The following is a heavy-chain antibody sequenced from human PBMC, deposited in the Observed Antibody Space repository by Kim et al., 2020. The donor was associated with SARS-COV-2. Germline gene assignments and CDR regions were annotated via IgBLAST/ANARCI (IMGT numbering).Heavy chain of an antibody. V-gene: IGHV4-39*01. CDR2: LSYSGRT. D-gene: IGHD4-17*01. Sequence: SETLSLTCSVSGGSISSSISYWGWIRQPPGKGLEWIGSLSYSGRTYYNPSLKSRVTISVDTSKNQFSLNLSSVTAADTAVYYCAGLYAYNCFDPWAQGTL. CDR1: GGSISSSISY. J-gene: IGHJ5*02. CDR3: AGLYAYNCFDP.